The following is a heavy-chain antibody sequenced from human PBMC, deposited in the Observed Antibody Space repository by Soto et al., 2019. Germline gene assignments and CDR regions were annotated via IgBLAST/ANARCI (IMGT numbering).Heavy chain of an antibody. J-gene: IGHJ5*02. CDR1: GYTFTGNY. CDR2: IHPHSGAT. CDR3: VREGVGPTYGWFDP. Sequence: QVQLVQSGAEVKKPGASVKVSCEATGYTFTGNYLHWVRQAPGQGLEWMGWIHPHSGATKYAQKFQGWVTMTRYTSISTAYLELSSLKSNDTAVYYCVREGVGPTYGWFDPWGQGTLVTVSS. D-gene: IGHD2-8*01. V-gene: IGHV1-2*04.